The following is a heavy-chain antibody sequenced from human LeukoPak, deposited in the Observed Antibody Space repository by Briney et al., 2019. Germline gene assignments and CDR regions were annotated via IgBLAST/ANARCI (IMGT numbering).Heavy chain of an antibody. J-gene: IGHJ4*02. CDR3: AKAEWGSGWYRVGDY. CDR1: GFTFSSYG. D-gene: IGHD6-19*01. CDR2: MSYDGSNK. V-gene: IGHV3-30*18. Sequence: GGSLRLSCAASGFTFSSYGMHWVRQAPGKGLEWVAVMSYDGSNKYYADSVKGRFTISRDNSKNTLYLQMNSLRAEDTAVYYCAKAEWGSGWYRVGDYWGQGTLVTVSS.